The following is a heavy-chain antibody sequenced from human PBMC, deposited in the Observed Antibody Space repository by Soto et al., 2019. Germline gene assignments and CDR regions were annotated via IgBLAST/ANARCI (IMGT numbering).Heavy chain of an antibody. Sequence: QVQLVESGGGVVQPGRSLRLSCAASGFTVSSYAVHWVRQAPGKGLEWVAVISYDGSNKYYADSVKGRFTISRDNSKNTLYLQMNSRRAEDTAVYYCARDVIRVGSEQWGYYYYYGIDYWGQGTTVTVSS. D-gene: IGHD6-19*01. CDR1: GFTVSSYA. CDR3: ARDVIRVGSEQWGYYYYYGIDY. J-gene: IGHJ6*02. CDR2: ISYDGSNK. V-gene: IGHV3-30-3*01.